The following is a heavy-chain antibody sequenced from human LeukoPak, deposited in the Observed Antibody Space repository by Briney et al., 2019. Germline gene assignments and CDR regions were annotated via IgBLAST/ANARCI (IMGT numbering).Heavy chain of an antibody. CDR3: ARDRGRYYDSRGFYWGYYFDS. CDR1: GFTFSNYA. J-gene: IGHJ4*02. Sequence: GGSLRLSCTASGFTFSNYAMKWVRQAPGKGLEWLSTISGNSNNIYYADSVKGRFTIARDNSQKILYLQMSNLRADDTAIYYCARDRGRYYDSRGFYWGYYFDSWGQGILVTVST. V-gene: IGHV3-23*01. CDR2: ISGNSNNI. D-gene: IGHD3-22*01.